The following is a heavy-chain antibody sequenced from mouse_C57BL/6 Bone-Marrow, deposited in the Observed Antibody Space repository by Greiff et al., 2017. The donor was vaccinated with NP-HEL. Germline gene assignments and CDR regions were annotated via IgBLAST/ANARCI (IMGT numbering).Heavy chain of an antibody. CDR1: GYAFSSSW. CDR3: ARDGYPFDY. V-gene: IGHV1-82*01. D-gene: IGHD2-2*01. J-gene: IGHJ2*01. CDR2: IYPGDGDT. Sequence: VQLQESGPELVKPGASVKISCKASGYAFSSSWMNWVKQRPGKGLEWIGRIYPGDGDTNYNGKFKGKATLTADKSSSTAYMQLSSLTSEDSAVYFGARDGYPFDYWGQGTTLTVSS.